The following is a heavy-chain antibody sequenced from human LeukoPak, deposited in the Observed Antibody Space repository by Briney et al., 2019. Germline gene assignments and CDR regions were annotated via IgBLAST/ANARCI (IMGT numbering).Heavy chain of an antibody. CDR3: ARQYYYVSGTYYNNWFDP. CDR1: GYSFTNYW. Sequence: GESLKISCKGSGYSFTNYWINWVRQMPGKGLEWMGRIDPTDSYTYYSPSFEGHVTISSDKSSSTAYLQWSSLGASDTAMYYCARQYYYVSGTYYNNWFDPWGQGTLVTVTS. V-gene: IGHV5-10-1*01. J-gene: IGHJ5*02. CDR2: IDPTDSYT. D-gene: IGHD3-10*01.